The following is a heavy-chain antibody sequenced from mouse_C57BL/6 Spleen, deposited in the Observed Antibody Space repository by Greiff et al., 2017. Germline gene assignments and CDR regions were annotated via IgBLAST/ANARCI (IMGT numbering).Heavy chain of an antibody. CDR2: IDPSARYT. D-gene: IGHD1-1*01. V-gene: IGHV1-69*01. Sequence: QVQLQQPGAELVMPGASVKLSCKASGYTFTSYWMHWVQQRPGPGLEWIGEIDPSARYTNDNQKFKGKSTLTVDKSSSTVYMQLSSLTSEDSAVYYCARRNYGSSHIDYWGQGTTLTVSS. CDR1: GYTFTSYW. CDR3: ARRNYGSSHIDY. J-gene: IGHJ2*01.